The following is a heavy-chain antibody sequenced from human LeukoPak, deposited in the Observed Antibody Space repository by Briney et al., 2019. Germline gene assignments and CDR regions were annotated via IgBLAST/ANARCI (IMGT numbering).Heavy chain of an antibody. CDR1: GYTFTGYY. CDR2: INPNRGGT. Sequence: ASVKVSCTASGYTFTGYYMHWVRQAPGQGLEWMGWINPNRGGTNYAQKFQGRVTMTRDTSISTAYMELSRLRSDDTAMYFCARDVGELLLDYWGQGTLVTVSS. V-gene: IGHV1-2*02. J-gene: IGHJ4*02. D-gene: IGHD3-16*01. CDR3: ARDVGELLLDY.